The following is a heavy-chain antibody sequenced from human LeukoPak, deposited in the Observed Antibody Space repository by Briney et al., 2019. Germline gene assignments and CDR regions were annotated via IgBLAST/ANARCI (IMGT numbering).Heavy chain of an antibody. V-gene: IGHV1-46*01. CDR3: ARGTQIDTSVYYAGHFDY. CDR2: INPNHGST. Sequence: ASVKVSCKASGYTFTAYHMHWVRQAPGQGLEWMGIINPNHGSTNYAQRFQGRVTMTRDRSTSTVYMELSSLRSEDTAVYYYARGTQIDTSVYYAGHFDYWGQGTLVTVSS. CDR1: GYTFTAYH. J-gene: IGHJ4*02. D-gene: IGHD3-22*01.